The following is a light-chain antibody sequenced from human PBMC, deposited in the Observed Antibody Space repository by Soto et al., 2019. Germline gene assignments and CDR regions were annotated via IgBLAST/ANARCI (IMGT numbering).Light chain of an antibody. CDR3: ATWDGSLYGPV. J-gene: IGLJ3*02. V-gene: IGLV1-44*01. CDR1: SSNIGTNP. Sequence: QSVLTQPPSASGTPGQRVTISCSGSSSNIGTNPVQWFQHLPGSAPELLIYSNNQRPSGVPDRFSGSKSGTSASLAISGLQSEDEADYHCATWDGSLYGPVFGGGTKLTVL. CDR2: SNN.